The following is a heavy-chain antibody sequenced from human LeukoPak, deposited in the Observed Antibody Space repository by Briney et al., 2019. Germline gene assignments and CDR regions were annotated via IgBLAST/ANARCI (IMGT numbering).Heavy chain of an antibody. CDR1: GGPISSSGYY. J-gene: IGHJ6*02. V-gene: IGHV4-39*07. CDR3: ARDVGMDV. CDR2: INHSGST. Sequence: PSETLSLTCTVSGGPISSSGYYWAWIRQPPGKGLEWIGEINHSGSTNYNPSLKSRVTISVDTSKNQFSLKLSSVTAADTAVYYCARDVGMDVWGQGTTVTVSS.